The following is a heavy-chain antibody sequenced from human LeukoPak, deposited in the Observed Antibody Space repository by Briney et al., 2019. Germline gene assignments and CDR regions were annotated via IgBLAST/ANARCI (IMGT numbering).Heavy chain of an antibody. D-gene: IGHD6-19*01. CDR3: AREDRSGYSSGWYYYYYMDV. Sequence: ASVKVSCKASSYTFTSYGISWVRQAPGQGLEWMGWISAYNGNTNYAQKLQGRVTMTTDTSTSTAYMELRSLRSDDTAVYYCAREDRSGYSSGWYYYYYMDVWGKGTTVTVSS. CDR1: SYTFTSYG. CDR2: ISAYNGNT. V-gene: IGHV1-18*01. J-gene: IGHJ6*03.